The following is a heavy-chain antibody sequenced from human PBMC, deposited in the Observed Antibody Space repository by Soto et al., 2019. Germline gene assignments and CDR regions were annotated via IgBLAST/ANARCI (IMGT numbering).Heavy chain of an antibody. CDR1: GYTFTSYY. Sequence: ASVQVSCKASGYTFTSYYMHWVRQAPGQGLEWMGIINPSGGSTSYAQKFQGRVTMTRDTSTSTVYMELSSLRSEDTAVYYCAREGVPYCSLCSCYYHYDRLDVWGQGSTVPVSS. CDR3: AREGVPYCSLCSCYYHYDRLDV. V-gene: IGHV1-46*01. D-gene: IGHD2-15*01. CDR2: INPSGGST. J-gene: IGHJ6*02.